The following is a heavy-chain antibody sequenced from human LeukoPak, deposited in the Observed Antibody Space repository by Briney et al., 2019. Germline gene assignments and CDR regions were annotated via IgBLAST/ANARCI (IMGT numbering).Heavy chain of an antibody. CDR1: GFTFYTYG. Sequence: GGSLRLSCAASGFTFYTYGMHWVRQAPGKGLEYVSGIGPDGSTTYYANSVKGRFTISRDNSKSMLYLQMGSLTADDMAVYYCARGAQLTDFWGQGTLVTVSS. CDR2: IGPDGSTT. CDR3: ARGAQLTDF. J-gene: IGHJ4*02. V-gene: IGHV3-64*01. D-gene: IGHD6-13*01.